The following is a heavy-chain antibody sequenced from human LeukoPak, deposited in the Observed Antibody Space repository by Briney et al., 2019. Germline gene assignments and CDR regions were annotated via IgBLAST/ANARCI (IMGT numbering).Heavy chain of an antibody. V-gene: IGHV3-48*02. CDR1: GFTFSSYS. CDR3: ARPSGVGSTTQGAIDM. J-gene: IGHJ3*02. Sequence: GGSLRLSCAASGFTFSSYSMNWVRQAPGKGREWVSYISGSSSSTYYADSVKGRFTISRDNAKNSLYLQMNSLRDEDTAVYYCARPSGVGSTTQGAIDMWGQGTMVTVSS. CDR2: ISGSSSST. D-gene: IGHD1-26*01.